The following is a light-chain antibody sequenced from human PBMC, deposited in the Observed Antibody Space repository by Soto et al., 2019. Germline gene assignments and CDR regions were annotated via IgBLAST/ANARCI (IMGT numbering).Light chain of an antibody. CDR2: EGN. J-gene: IGLJ2*01. CDR1: SSDVGSYNL. V-gene: IGLV2-23*03. CDR3: CSYAGSSTFL. Sequence: QSALTQPASVSGSPGQSITISCTGTSSDVGSYNLVSWYQQHPGKAPKLMIYEGNKRPSGVSNRFSGSKSGNTASLTISGLQAEDEADYYCCSYAGSSTFLFGGGTKVTVL.